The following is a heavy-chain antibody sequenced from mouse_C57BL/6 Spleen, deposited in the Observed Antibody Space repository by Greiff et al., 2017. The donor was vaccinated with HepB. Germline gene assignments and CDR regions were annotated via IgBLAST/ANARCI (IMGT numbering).Heavy chain of an antibody. J-gene: IGHJ3*01. Sequence: QVQLQQSGAELVKPGASVKMSCKASGYTFTSYWITWVKQRPGQGLEWIGDIYPGSGSTNYNEKFKSKATLTVDTSSSTAYMQLSSLTSEDSAVYYCARRGYGSSYPAWFAYWGQGTLVTVSA. CDR3: ARRGYGSSYPAWFAY. D-gene: IGHD1-1*01. V-gene: IGHV1-55*01. CDR2: IYPGSGST. CDR1: GYTFTSYW.